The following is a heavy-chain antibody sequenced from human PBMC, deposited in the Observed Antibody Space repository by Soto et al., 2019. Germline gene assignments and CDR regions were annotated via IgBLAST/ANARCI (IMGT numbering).Heavy chain of an antibody. V-gene: IGHV4-30-2*01. CDR3: AGTSIPDSYYDFWSGYSPYNWFDP. J-gene: IGHJ5*02. CDR1: GGSISSGGYS. CDR2: IYHSGST. D-gene: IGHD3-3*01. Sequence: SETLSLTCAVSGGSISSGGYSWSWIRQPPGKGLEWIGYIYHSGSTYYNPSLKSRVTISVDRSKNQFSLKLSSVTAADTAVYYCAGTSIPDSYYDFWSGYSPYNWFDPWGQGTLVTVSS.